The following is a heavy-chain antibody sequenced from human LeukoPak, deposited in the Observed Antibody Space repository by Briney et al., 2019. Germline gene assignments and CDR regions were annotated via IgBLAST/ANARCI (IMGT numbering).Heavy chain of an antibody. CDR3: ARVNSSSRRWFDP. CDR2: IYHSGST. D-gene: IGHD6-13*01. Sequence: GSLRLSCGASGFTFSNYWMSWVRQPPGKGLEWIGEIYHSGSTNYNPSLKSRVTISVDQSKNQFSVNLRSVTAADTAVYYCARVNSSSRRWFDPWGQGTLVTVSS. J-gene: IGHJ5*02. V-gene: IGHV4-4*02. CDR1: GFTFSNYW.